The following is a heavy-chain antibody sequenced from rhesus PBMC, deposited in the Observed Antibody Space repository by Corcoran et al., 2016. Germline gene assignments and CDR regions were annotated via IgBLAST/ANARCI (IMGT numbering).Heavy chain of an antibody. CDR1: GGSISDSYR. D-gene: IGHD3-16*01. Sequence: QVQLQESGPGVVKPSETLSLTCAVSGGSISDSYRWSWIRQPPGKGLEWIGYIYGSSTSTNYNPSLKSRVTLSKDTSRNQFSLKLSSVTAADTAVYYCAREVVITCFDYCGQGVLVTVSS. CDR2: IYGSSTST. J-gene: IGHJ4*01. V-gene: IGHV4S10*01. CDR3: AREVVITCFDY.